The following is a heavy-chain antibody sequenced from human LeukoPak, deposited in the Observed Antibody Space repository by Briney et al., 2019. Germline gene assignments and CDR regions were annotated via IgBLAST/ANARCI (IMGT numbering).Heavy chain of an antibody. CDR3: AKYSRKWSIVGATRDYFDY. J-gene: IGHJ4*02. Sequence: GGSLRLSCAASGFTFSSYAMHWVRQAPGKGLEWVAVISYDGSNKYYADSVKGRFTISRDNSKNTLYLQMNSLRAEDTAVYYCAKYSRKWSIVGATRDYFDYWGQGTLVTVSS. CDR2: ISYDGSNK. CDR1: GFTFSSYA. D-gene: IGHD1-26*01. V-gene: IGHV3-30*04.